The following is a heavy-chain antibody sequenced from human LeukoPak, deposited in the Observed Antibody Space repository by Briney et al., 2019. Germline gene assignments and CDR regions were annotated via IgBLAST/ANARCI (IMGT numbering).Heavy chain of an antibody. J-gene: IGHJ6*04. D-gene: IGHD3-3*01. CDR2: IIPIFGTA. Sequence: SVKVSCKASGGTFSSYAISWVRQAPGQGLEWMGGIIPIFGTANYAQKFQGRDTITTDESTSTAYMELSSLRSEDTAVYYCARVRSSWSGYMDVWGKGTTVTVSS. CDR1: GGTFSSYA. V-gene: IGHV1-69*05. CDR3: ARVRSSWSGYMDV.